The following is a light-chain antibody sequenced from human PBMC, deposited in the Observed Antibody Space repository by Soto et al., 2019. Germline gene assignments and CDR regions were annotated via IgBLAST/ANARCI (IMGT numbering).Light chain of an antibody. CDR3: QSYDSSLSGGV. J-gene: IGLJ3*02. CDR2: GNS. CDR1: SSNIGAGYD. V-gene: IGLV1-40*01. Sequence: QAVVTQPPSVSGAPGQRVTISCTGSSSNIGAGYDVHWYQQLPGTAPKLLIYGNSNRPSGVPDRFSGSKSGTSASLAITGLGAEDEADYYCQSYDSSLSGGVFGGGTKLTV.